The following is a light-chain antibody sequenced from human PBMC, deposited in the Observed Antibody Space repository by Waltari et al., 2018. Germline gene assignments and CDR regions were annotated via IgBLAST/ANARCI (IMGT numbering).Light chain of an antibody. V-gene: IGKV3-15*01. Sequence: IVMTQSPATLSVSPGDRATLSCRASQSVNTYLAWYQQKPGQAPRLLIYGASTRATGIPARFSGSGSGTEFSLTISSLQSEDFAVYYCQQYNNWPPMYTFGQGTKVEIK. CDR1: QSVNTY. J-gene: IGKJ2*01. CDR3: QQYNNWPPMYT. CDR2: GAS.